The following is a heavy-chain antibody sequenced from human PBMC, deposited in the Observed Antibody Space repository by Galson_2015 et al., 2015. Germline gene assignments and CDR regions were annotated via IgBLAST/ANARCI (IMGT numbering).Heavy chain of an antibody. CDR1: GFTFSSYG. V-gene: IGHV3-30*18. J-gene: IGHJ3*02. CDR2: ISYDGSNK. CDR3: AKGDHLITMIVVVISGEAFDI. Sequence: SLRLSCAASGFTFSSYGMHWVRQAPGKGLEWVAVISYDGSNKYYADSVKGRFTISRDNSKNTLYLQMNSLRAEDTAVYYCAKGDHLITMIVVVISGEAFDIWGQGTMVTVSS. D-gene: IGHD3-22*01.